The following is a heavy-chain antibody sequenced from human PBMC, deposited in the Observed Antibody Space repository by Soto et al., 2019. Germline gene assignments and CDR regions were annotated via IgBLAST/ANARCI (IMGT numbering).Heavy chain of an antibody. CDR1: GDSVSSNSDA. D-gene: IGHD6-19*01. CDR3: ARVPWHYVISVWKSYNSMDV. Sequence: LSLTCAMSGDSVSSNSDAWNWIRPSPSRGLEWLGRTYYRSKWYNDYAVSVKSRITINPDTSKNQFSLQLNSVTPEDTAVYYCARVPWHYVISVWKSYNSMDVWGQGTTVTVSS. V-gene: IGHV6-1*01. CDR2: TYYRSKWYN. J-gene: IGHJ6*02.